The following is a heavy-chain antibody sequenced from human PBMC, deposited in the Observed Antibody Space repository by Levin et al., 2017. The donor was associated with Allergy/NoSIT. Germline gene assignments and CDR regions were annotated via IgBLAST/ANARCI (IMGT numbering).Heavy chain of an antibody. D-gene: IGHD3-16*02. V-gene: IGHV3-49*04. Sequence: PGVSLKISCTGSGFTFGDYAMSWVRQAPGKGLEWVGFIRNKAHGGTTEYAASVKGRLTISRDDSKSIAYLQMNSLKTEDTAVYFCARGGPPNYDYNWGSYRDGYFDYWGQGTLVTVSS. CDR1: GFTFGDYA. CDR3: ARGGPPNYDYNWGSYRDGYFDY. CDR2: IRNKAHGGTT. J-gene: IGHJ4*02.